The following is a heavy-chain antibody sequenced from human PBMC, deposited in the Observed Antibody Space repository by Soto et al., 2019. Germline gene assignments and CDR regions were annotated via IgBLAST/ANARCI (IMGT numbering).Heavy chain of an antibody. CDR1: GGIVTRYD. Sequence: QVQLVQSGAEVKKPGSSGKVSCKASGGIVTRYDIRWVRQAPGQGLEWMGAIIPIFGTANYAQKFQGRVTITADESTSPAYMELSSLRSEDTTIYYWAINEGRDVSNFDYWGQGTLVTVSA. J-gene: IGHJ4*02. CDR3: AINEGRDVSNFDY. V-gene: IGHV1-69*01. CDR2: IIPIFGTA. D-gene: IGHD2-15*01.